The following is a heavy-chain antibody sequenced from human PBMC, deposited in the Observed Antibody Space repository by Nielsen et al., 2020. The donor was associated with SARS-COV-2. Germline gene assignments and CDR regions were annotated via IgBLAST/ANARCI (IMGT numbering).Heavy chain of an antibody. D-gene: IGHD2-15*01. CDR2: ISSSSSYI. J-gene: IGHJ3*02. CDR1: GFTFSSYS. Sequence: GESLKISCAASGFTFSSYSMNWVRQAPGKGLEWVSSISSSSSYIYYADSVKSRFTISRDNSKNTLYLQMNSLRAEDTAVYYCARGVDMTSDAFDIWGQGTMVTVSS. V-gene: IGHV3-21*01. CDR3: ARGVDMTSDAFDI.